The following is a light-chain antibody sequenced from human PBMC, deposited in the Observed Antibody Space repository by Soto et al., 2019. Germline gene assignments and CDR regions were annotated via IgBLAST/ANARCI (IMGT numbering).Light chain of an antibody. J-gene: IGLJ1*01. CDR1: DSNLGRNY. Sequence: QSVLTQPPSVSATPGQKVTISCSGSDSNLGRNYVSWYQQLPGTAPRLLIYDNVYRFSGIPDRFSASKSGTSATLGIAGIPTPEAGDSHRGSWDNNLRAYVFGTGTKSPS. CDR2: DNV. CDR3: GSWDNNLRAYV. V-gene: IGLV1-51*01.